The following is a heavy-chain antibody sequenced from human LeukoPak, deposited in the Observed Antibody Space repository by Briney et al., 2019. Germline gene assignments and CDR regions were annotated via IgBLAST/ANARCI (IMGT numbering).Heavy chain of an antibody. V-gene: IGHV4-4*07. J-gene: IGHJ5*02. CDR1: GGSISSHY. Sequence: SETLSLTCTVSGGSISSHYWSWIRQPAGKGLGWTGRIYSSGNTDYNPSLKSRVSMSLDTSKNQFSLKLTSVSAADTAMYYCARDLFYVSGSHPPTKGFDPWGQGTLVTVSS. CDR3: ARDLFYVSGSHPPTKGFDP. CDR2: IYSSGNT. D-gene: IGHD3-10*01.